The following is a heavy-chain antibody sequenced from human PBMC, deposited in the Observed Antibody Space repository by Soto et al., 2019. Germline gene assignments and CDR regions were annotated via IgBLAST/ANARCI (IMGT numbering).Heavy chain of an antibody. J-gene: IGHJ2*01. V-gene: IGHV4-39*01. CDR3: AKHPFNPLVTPYWYFDV. CDR2: FSSGGNT. CDR1: GDSISRSANY. Sequence: QLQLQESGPGLVKASETLSLTCTVSGDSISRSANYWGWVRQSPGRGLEGIGSFSSGGNTYFNPSLESRVALSADTSKNELSLRLSSVTATDTATYYCAKHPFNPLVTPYWYFDVWGRGTPVAVS. D-gene: IGHD3-16*02.